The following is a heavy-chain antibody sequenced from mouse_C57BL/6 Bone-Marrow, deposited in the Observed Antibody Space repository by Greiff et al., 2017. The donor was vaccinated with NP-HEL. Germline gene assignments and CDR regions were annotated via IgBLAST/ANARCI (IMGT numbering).Heavy chain of an antibody. Sequence: VQLQQSGPELVKPGASVKISCKASGYTFTDYYMNWVKQSHGKSLEWIGDINPNNGGTSYNQKFKGKATLTVDKSSSTAYMELRSLTSEDSAVYYCARSGGYSWGQGTSVTVSS. D-gene: IGHD3-1*01. CDR2: INPNNGGT. CDR3: ARSGGYS. V-gene: IGHV1-26*01. J-gene: IGHJ4*01. CDR1: GYTFTDYY.